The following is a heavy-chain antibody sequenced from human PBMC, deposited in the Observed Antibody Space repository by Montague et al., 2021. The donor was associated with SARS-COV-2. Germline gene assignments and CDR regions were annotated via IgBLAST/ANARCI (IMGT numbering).Heavy chain of an antibody. CDR2: IYYRGST. CDR3: AGASGKKTIFGVVISYFDY. Sequence: TLSLTCTVSGGSISSGGYYWSWIRQHPGKGLEWTGYIYYRGSTYYNPSLKSRVTISVDTSKNKFSLKLSSVTAADTAVYYCAGASGKKTIFGVVISYFDYWGQGTLVPVSS. D-gene: IGHD3-3*01. J-gene: IGHJ4*02. V-gene: IGHV4-31*03. CDR1: GGSISSGGYY.